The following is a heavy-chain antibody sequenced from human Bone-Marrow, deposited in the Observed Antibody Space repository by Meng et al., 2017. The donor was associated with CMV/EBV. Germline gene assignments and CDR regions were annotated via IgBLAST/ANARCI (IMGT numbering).Heavy chain of an antibody. Sequence: GGSLRLSCAASGFTFSSYAMHWVRQAPGKGLEWVAVISYDGSNKYYADSVKGRFTISRDNSKNTLYLQMNSLRAEDTAVYYCAKDLGYAYYYGMDVWGQGTTVTVSS. V-gene: IGHV3-30-3*01. CDR1: GFTFSSYA. CDR3: AKDLGYAYYYGMDV. J-gene: IGHJ6*02. D-gene: IGHD2-8*01. CDR2: ISYDGSNK.